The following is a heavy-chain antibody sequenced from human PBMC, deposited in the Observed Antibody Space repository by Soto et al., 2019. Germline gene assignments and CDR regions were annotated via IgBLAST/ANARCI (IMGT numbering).Heavy chain of an antibody. D-gene: IGHD3-9*01. CDR2: MNPNSGNT. Sequence: ASVKVSCKASGYTFTSYDINWVRQATGQGNEWMGWMNPNSGNTGYAQKFQGRVTMTRNTSISTAYMELSSLRSEDTAVYYCARVEGYFDWLLYRVDWFDPWGQGTLVTVSS. CDR3: ARVEGYFDWLLYRVDWFDP. J-gene: IGHJ5*02. V-gene: IGHV1-8*01. CDR1: GYTFTSYD.